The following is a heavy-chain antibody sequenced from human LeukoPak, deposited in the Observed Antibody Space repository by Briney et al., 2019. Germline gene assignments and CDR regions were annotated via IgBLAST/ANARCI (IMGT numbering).Heavy chain of an antibody. J-gene: IGHJ4*02. Sequence: SRTLSLTCTVSGGSISSGGYYWSWIRQPPGKGLEWIGYIYYTGSTNYNPSLKSRVTISVDTSKNQFSLKLSSVTAADTAVYYCARQQLSQLYYFDNWGQGTLVTVSS. CDR2: IYYTGST. CDR1: GGSISSGGYY. CDR3: ARQQLSQLYYFDN. D-gene: IGHD6-13*01. V-gene: IGHV4-61*08.